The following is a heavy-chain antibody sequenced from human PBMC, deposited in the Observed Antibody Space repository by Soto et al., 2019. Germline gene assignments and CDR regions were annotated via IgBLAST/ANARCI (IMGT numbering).Heavy chain of an antibody. CDR1: GFSSSNYW. CDR2: IKQDGSEK. CDR3: ATLLLVTGYFDY. Sequence: EVQLVESGGGLVQPGGSLRLSCIASGFSSSNYWMSWVRQAPGKGLEWVANIKQDGSEKYYVDSVKGRFTISRDNRKNSRYLQMTNLRANDPCVYYCATLLLVTGYFDYWGQGTLVTVSS. J-gene: IGHJ4*02. D-gene: IGHD2-8*02. V-gene: IGHV3-7*01.